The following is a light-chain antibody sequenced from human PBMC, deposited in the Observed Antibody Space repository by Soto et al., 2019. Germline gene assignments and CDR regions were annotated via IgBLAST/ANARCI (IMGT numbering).Light chain of an antibody. J-gene: IGLJ2*01. CDR2: NNS. CDR3: AAWDDSQRGLE. V-gene: IGLV1-44*01. CDR1: SSNIGSNT. Sequence: QSVLTQPPSASGTPGQMVTISCSGSSSNIGSNTVNWYQQLPGMAPKLLIYNNSQRSSGVPDRFSGSKSGTSASLAISGLQSEDEADYYCAAWDDSQRGLEFGGGTKVTVL.